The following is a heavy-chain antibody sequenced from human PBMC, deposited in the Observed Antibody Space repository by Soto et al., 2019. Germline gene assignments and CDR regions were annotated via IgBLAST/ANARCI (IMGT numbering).Heavy chain of an antibody. CDR2: INPNSGGT. Sequence: ASVKVSCKASGYTFTGYYMHWVRQAPGQGLEWMGWINPNSGGTNYAQKFQGRVTMTRDTSISTAYMELSRLRSDDTAVYYCGSSSSLVYDYGMDVWGQGTTVTVSS. D-gene: IGHD6-6*01. V-gene: IGHV1-2*02. CDR1: GYTFTGYY. J-gene: IGHJ6*02. CDR3: GSSSSLVYDYGMDV.